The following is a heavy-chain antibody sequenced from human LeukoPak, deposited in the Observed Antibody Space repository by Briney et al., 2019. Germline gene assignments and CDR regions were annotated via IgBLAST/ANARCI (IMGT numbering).Heavy chain of an antibody. CDR3: AKDKDAGPSYFDY. CDR2: ISWNSGSI. J-gene: IGHJ4*02. CDR1: GFTFDDYA. D-gene: IGHD1-1*01. V-gene: IGHV3-9*01. Sequence: GGSLRLSCAASGFTFDDYAMHWVRQAPGKGLEWVSGISWNSGSIGYADSVKGRFTISRDNAKNSLYLQMNSLRAEDTALYYCAKDKDAGPSYFDYWGQGTLVTVSS.